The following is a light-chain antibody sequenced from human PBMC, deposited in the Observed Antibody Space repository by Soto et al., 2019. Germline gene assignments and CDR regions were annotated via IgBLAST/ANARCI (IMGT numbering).Light chain of an antibody. CDR2: DVS. Sequence: QSALTQPASVSGSPGQSITISCTGTSSDIGGYNYVSWYQQHPGKAPKLMIYDVSNRPSGVSNRFSGSKSGNTASLTISGLQAEDEADYYCSSFTRRSTVVFGGGTKVIVL. CDR1: SSDIGGYNY. CDR3: SSFTRRSTVV. V-gene: IGLV2-14*01. J-gene: IGLJ2*01.